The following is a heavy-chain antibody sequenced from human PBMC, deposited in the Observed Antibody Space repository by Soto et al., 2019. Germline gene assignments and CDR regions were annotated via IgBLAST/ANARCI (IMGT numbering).Heavy chain of an antibody. CDR1: GFTFSSYW. J-gene: IGHJ4*02. CDR2: IKSDGSGT. V-gene: IGHV3-74*01. D-gene: IGHD3-22*01. CDR3: ARGDGDYYDGNGYLGRH. Sequence: PVGSLRLACAASGFTFSSYWMHWVRQAPGKGLVWVARIKSDGSGTIYADSVKGRLTISRDNARNTLYLQMNSLRAEDTAVYFCARGDGDYYDGNGYLGRHWGQGTLVTVSS.